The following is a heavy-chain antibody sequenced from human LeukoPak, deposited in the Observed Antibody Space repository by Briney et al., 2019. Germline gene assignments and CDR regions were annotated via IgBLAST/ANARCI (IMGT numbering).Heavy chain of an antibody. J-gene: IGHJ4*02. V-gene: IGHV3-74*01. D-gene: IGHD6-19*01. CDR2: INSDGSSI. CDR1: GFTFSNYW. CDR3: ATTHPSGWTYFDY. Sequence: GGSLRLSCAASGFTFSNYWMHWVRQAPGKGLVRVSRINSDGSSIIYADSVKGRFTISRDNAKNTLYLQMNSLRAEDTAVYYCATTHPSGWTYFDYWGQGTLVPVSS.